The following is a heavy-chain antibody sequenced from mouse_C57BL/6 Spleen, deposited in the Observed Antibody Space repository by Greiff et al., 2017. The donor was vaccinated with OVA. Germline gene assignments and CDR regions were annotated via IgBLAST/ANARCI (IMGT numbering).Heavy chain of an antibody. CDR2: ISYDGSN. J-gene: IGHJ2*01. D-gene: IGHD6-1*01. CDR1: GYSITSGYY. Sequence: DVKLVESGPGLVKPSQSLSLTCSVTGYSITSGYYWNWIRQFPGNKLEWMGYISYDGSNNYNPSLKNRISITRDTSKNQFFLKLNSVTTEDTATYYCARGQGYYFDYWGQGTTLTVSS. CDR3: ARGQGYYFDY. V-gene: IGHV3-6*01.